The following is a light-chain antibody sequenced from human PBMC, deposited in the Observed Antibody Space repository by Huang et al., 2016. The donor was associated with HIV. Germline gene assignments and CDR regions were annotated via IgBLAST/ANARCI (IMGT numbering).Light chain of an antibody. J-gene: IGKJ2*01. V-gene: IGKV3-15*01. Sequence: EIVMTQSPATLSVSPGERAILSCRASQSINSNLAWYQQRHGQSPRLLIYGASTRATGIPTRFSGSGSGTEFTITISSLQSEDFALYYCQQYHKWPPYTFGQGTKLEIK. CDR3: QQYHKWPPYT. CDR2: GAS. CDR1: QSINSN.